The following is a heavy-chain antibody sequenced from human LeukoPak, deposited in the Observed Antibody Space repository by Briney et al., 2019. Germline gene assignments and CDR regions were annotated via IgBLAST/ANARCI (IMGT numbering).Heavy chain of an antibody. CDR3: ARGARYYDSSGYLLFDY. Sequence: GASVKVSCKASGYTFTSYDINWVRQATGQGLGWMGWMNPNSGNTGYAQKFQGRVTMTRNTSISTAYMELSSLRSEDTAVYYCARGARYYDSSGYLLFDYWGQGTLVTVSS. J-gene: IGHJ4*02. D-gene: IGHD3-22*01. CDR2: MNPNSGNT. V-gene: IGHV1-8*01. CDR1: GYTFTSYD.